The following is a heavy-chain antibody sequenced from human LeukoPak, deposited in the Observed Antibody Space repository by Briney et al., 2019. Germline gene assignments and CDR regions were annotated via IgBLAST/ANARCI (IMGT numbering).Heavy chain of an antibody. Sequence: PGGSLRLSCAASGFTFSSYSMNWVRQAPGKGLEWVSSITNSSSYIYYADSVKGRFTISRDNAKNSLYLQMNSLRAEDTAVYYCARDRSDRLAVAGTSAFDYWGQGTLVTVSS. CDR3: ARDRSDRLAVAGTSAFDY. CDR2: ITNSSSYI. CDR1: GFTFSSYS. D-gene: IGHD6-19*01. V-gene: IGHV3-21*01. J-gene: IGHJ4*02.